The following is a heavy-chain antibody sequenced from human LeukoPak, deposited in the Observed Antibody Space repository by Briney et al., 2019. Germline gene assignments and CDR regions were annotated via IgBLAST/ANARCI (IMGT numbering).Heavy chain of an antibody. V-gene: IGHV1-8*03. CDR1: GYTFTSYD. J-gene: IGHJ6*03. Sequence: ASVKVSCKASGYTFTSYDINWVRQATGQGLEWMGWMNPNSGNTGYAQKFQGRVTITRNTSISTAYMELSSLRSEDTAVYYCARSYSNYKVDYYYYMDVWGKGTTVTVSS. CDR2: MNPNSGNT. CDR3: ARSYSNYKVDYYYYMDV. D-gene: IGHD4-11*01.